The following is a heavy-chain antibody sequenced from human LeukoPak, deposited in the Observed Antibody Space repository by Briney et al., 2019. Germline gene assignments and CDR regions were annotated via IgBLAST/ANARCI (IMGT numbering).Heavy chain of an antibody. CDR2: ISTSGST. Sequence: SETLSLTCSVSGASISGYYWNWIRQPAAKGLEWLGRISTSGSTNYSPSLKSRVTMSIDTSRNQFSLKLSSVTAADTAVYYCARARYSSSWDFDYWGQGTLVTVSS. V-gene: IGHV4-4*07. D-gene: IGHD6-13*01. J-gene: IGHJ4*02. CDR3: ARARYSSSWDFDY. CDR1: GASISGYY.